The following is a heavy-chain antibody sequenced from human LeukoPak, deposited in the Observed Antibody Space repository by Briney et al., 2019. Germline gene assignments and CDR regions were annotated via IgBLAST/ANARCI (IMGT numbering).Heavy chain of an antibody. V-gene: IGHV3-30-3*01. CDR1: GFTFGSYA. J-gene: IGHJ4*02. Sequence: GTSLRLSCAASGFTFGSYAMHWVRQAPGKGLEWVAAISYDGSDKYYADSVKGRFTISRDNSKNTLYLQMNSLRAEDTAVYYCARDGLLYYYGSGSLDYWGQGTLVTVSS. CDR2: ISYDGSDK. D-gene: IGHD3-10*01. CDR3: ARDGLLYYYGSGSLDY.